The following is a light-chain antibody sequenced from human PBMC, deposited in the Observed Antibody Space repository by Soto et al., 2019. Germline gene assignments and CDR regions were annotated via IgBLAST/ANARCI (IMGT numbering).Light chain of an antibody. CDR2: AAS. V-gene: IGKV1-27*01. CDR1: QYIGNY. J-gene: IGKJ4*01. Sequence: DIQVTQYKPSLSASVGDTVSVTCGATQYIGNYLAWYQQKPGKVPKLLIYAASTLQSGVPSRFSGSGSGTGFTLTISSLQPEDVATYYCQKYNSAPHTFGGGTKVDI. CDR3: QKYNSAPHT.